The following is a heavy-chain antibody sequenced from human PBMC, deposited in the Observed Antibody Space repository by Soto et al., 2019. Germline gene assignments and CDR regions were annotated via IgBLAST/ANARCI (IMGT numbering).Heavy chain of an antibody. D-gene: IGHD3-3*01. Sequence: QVQLVQSGAEVKTPGASVRVSCKASGYTFTGYYIHWVREAPGQGLEWMGWINPQTGGTSYAQKFQGRVTLSRDTSINTAYLELSRLTFDDAAVYFCATGVVWIGYFTVDSWGQGTRVTVSS. CDR2: INPQTGGT. J-gene: IGHJ4*02. CDR1: GYTFTGYY. CDR3: ATGVVWIGYFTVDS. V-gene: IGHV1-2*02.